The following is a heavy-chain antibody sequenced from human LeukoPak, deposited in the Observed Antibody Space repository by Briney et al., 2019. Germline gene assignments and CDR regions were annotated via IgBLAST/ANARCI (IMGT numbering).Heavy chain of an antibody. D-gene: IGHD6-19*01. CDR2: INHSGST. CDR1: GGSFSGYY. J-gene: IGHJ4*02. Sequence: PSETLSLTCAVYGGSFSGYYWSWIRQPPGKGLEWIGEINHSGSTNYNPSLKSRVTISEDTSKNQFSLKLNSVTAADTAVYYCARQSRGIAVAGLDYWGQGILVTVSS. CDR3: ARQSRGIAVAGLDY. V-gene: IGHV4-34*01.